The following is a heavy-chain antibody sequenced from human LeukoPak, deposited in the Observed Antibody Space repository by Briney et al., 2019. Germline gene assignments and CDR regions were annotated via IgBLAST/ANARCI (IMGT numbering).Heavy chain of an antibody. CDR3: ARDTSILGARIFKLNGIAARPPDY. D-gene: IGHD6-6*01. J-gene: IGHJ4*02. CDR1: GFTFSSYS. Sequence: PGGSLRLSCAASGFTFSSYSMNWVRQAPGKGLEWVSSIISSRSYIYYADSVKGRFTISRDNAKNSLYLQMNSLRAEDTAVYYCARDTSILGARIFKLNGIAARPPDYWGQGTLVTVSS. V-gene: IGHV3-21*01. CDR2: IISSRSYI.